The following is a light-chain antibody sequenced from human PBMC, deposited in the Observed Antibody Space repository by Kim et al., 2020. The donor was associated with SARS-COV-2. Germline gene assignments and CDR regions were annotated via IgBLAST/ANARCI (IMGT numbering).Light chain of an antibody. CDR1: SSNIGAGYD. V-gene: IGLV1-40*01. Sequence: QGVTLTCSGSSSNIGAGYDAHWYQQLPGRAPKHLISGNKNRPSGVPDRFSGSKSGTSASLAITGLQADDEADYYCQSYDSSLNAYVFGTGTKVTVL. CDR3: QSYDSSLNAYV. J-gene: IGLJ1*01. CDR2: GNK.